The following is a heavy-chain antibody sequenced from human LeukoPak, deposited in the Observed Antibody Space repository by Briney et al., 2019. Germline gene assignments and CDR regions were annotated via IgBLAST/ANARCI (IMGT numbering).Heavy chain of an antibody. CDR2: ISSSSSYI. V-gene: IGHV3-21*01. Sequence: GGSLRLSCAASGFTFSSYSMNWVRQAPGKGLEWVSSISSSSSYIYYADSVKGRFTISRDNAKNSLYLQMNSLRAEDTAVYYCARGKPSITMIVPSFDYWGQGTLVTVSS. J-gene: IGHJ4*02. CDR1: GFTFSSYS. CDR3: ARGKPSITMIVPSFDY. D-gene: IGHD3-22*01.